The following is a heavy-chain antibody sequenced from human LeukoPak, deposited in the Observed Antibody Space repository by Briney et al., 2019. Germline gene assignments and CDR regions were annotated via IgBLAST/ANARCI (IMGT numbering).Heavy chain of an antibody. CDR2: ISGSGGST. CDR3: AKGSGSYYRAPFDP. D-gene: IGHD3-10*01. V-gene: IGHV3-23*01. CDR1: GFTFSSYA. J-gene: IGHJ5*02. Sequence: PGGSLGLSCAASGFTFSSYAMSWVRQAPGKGLEWVSAISGSGGSTYYADSVKGRFTISRDNSKNMVYLQMNSLRAEDTAVYYCAKGSGSYYRAPFDPWGQGTLVTVSS.